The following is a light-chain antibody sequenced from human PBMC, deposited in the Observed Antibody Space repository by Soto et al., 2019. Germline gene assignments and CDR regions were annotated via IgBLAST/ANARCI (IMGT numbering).Light chain of an antibody. CDR3: ISYTGSFWV. J-gene: IGLJ3*02. Sequence: QSALTQPASVSGSPGQSITISCTGTSSDVGGYNYVSWYQQHPGKAPKLMIYEVNNRPSGVSNRFSGSKSGNTASLTISGLQAEDEADYYCISYTGSFWVFGGGTKLTVL. CDR1: SSDVGGYNY. V-gene: IGLV2-14*01. CDR2: EVN.